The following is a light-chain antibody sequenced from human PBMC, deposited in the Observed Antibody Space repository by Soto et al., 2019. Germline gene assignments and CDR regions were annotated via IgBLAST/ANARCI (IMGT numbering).Light chain of an antibody. CDR2: SNN. CDR1: SSNIGSNT. J-gene: IGLJ1*01. CDR3: AAWDDSLNGFYV. V-gene: IGLV1-44*01. Sequence: QSVLTQPPSASGTPGQWVTISCSGSSSNIGSNTVNWYQQLPGTAPKLLIYSNNQRPSGVPDRFSGSKSGTSASLAISGLQSEDEADYYCAAWDDSLNGFYVFGTGTKVTV.